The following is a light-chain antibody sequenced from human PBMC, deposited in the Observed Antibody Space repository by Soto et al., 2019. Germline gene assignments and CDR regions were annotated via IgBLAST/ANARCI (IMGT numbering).Light chain of an antibody. V-gene: IGLV4-69*01. Sequence: QLVLTQSPSASASLGASVKLTCTLSSGHSTYAIAWHQQQPEKGPRYLMKLNSDGSHSKGDGIPDRFSGSSSGAERYLTISSLQSEDEADYYCQTWGTGILVXXGGTKLTVL. CDR1: SGHSTYA. J-gene: IGLJ3*02. CDR2: LNSDGSH. CDR3: QTWGTGILV.